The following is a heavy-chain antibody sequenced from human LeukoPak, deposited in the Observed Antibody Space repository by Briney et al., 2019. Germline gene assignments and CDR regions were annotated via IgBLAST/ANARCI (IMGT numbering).Heavy chain of an antibody. Sequence: GGSLRLSCAASGFTFSKSAMSWVRQAPGMGLEWVSAVTGSGSSTFYADSVKGRFTISRDNSKNTVSLQMNNLRAEDTALYYCATVLHTSMTTWAAFDTWGQGTMVTVSS. D-gene: IGHD5-18*01. CDR1: GFTFSKSA. J-gene: IGHJ3*02. CDR3: ATVLHTSMTTWAAFDT. CDR2: VTGSGSST. V-gene: IGHV3-23*01.